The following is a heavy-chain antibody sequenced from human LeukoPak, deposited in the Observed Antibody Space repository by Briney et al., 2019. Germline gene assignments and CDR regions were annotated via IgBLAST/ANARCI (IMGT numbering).Heavy chain of an antibody. D-gene: IGHD3-16*01. CDR1: GYTLTELS. CDR2: FDPEDDET. CDR3: AIQLPYYDYVWGSPTRGSDAFDI. V-gene: IGHV1-24*01. Sequence: ASVKVSCKVSGYTLTELSMHWVRQAPGKGLEWMGGFDPEDDETIYAQKFQGRVTMTEDTSTDTAYMELSSLRAEDTAVYYCAIQLPYYDYVWGSPTRGSDAFDIWGQGTMVTVSS. J-gene: IGHJ3*02.